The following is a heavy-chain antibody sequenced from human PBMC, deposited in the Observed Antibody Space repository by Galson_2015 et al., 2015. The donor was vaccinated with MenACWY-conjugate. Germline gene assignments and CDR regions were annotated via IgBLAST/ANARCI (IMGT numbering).Heavy chain of an antibody. CDR1: GGTFSSYA. V-gene: IGHV1-69*06. D-gene: IGHD2-2*01. CDR3: AGTGEDIVVVPAAIHYYYYYMDV. CDR2: IIPIFGTA. J-gene: IGHJ6*03. Sequence: SVKVSCKASGGTFSSYAISWVRQAPGQGLEWMGGIIPIFGTANYAQKFQGRVTITADKSTSTAYMELSSLRSEDTAVYYCAGTGEDIVVVPAAIHYYYYYMDVWGKGTTVTVSS.